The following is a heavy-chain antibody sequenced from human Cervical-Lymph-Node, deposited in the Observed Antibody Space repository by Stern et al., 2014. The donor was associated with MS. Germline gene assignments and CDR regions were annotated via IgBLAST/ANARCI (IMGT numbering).Heavy chain of an antibody. CDR3: ARVGGSGSYYYYYGMDV. J-gene: IGHJ6*02. CDR1: GFTFSSYS. V-gene: IGHV3-21*01. D-gene: IGHD3-10*01. CDR2: ISSSSSYI. Sequence: EVHLVESGGGLVKPGGSLRLSCAASGFTFSSYSMNWVRQAPGKGLEWVSSISSSSSYIYYADSVKGRFTISRDNAKNSLYLQMNSLRAEDTAVYYCARVGGSGSYYYYYGMDVWGQGTTVTVSS.